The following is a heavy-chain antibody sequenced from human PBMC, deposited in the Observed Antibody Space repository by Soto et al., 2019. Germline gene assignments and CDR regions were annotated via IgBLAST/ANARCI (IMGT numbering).Heavy chain of an antibody. Sequence: SETLSLTCAVYGGSFSGYYWSWIRQPPGKGLEWIGEINHSGSTNYNPSLKSRVTISVDTSKNQFSLKLSSVTAADTAVYYCARTGPAGPDYWGQGTLVTVSS. J-gene: IGHJ4*02. CDR3: ARTGPAGPDY. D-gene: IGHD7-27*01. CDR1: GGSFSGYY. CDR2: INHSGST. V-gene: IGHV4-34*01.